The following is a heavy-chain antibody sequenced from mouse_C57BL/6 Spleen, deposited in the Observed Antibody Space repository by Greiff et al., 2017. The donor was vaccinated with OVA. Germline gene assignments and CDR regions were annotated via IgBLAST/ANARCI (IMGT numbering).Heavy chain of an antibody. V-gene: IGHV1-69*01. CDR3: ARSGYILFDY. CDR2: IDPSDSYT. CDR1: GYTFTSYW. Sequence: QVQLQQPGAELVMPGASVKLSCKASGYTFTSYWMHWVKQRPGQGLEWIGEIDPSDSYTNYNQKFKGKSTLTADKSSSTAYMQLSSLTSEDSAVYYCARSGYILFDYWGQGTTLTVSS. J-gene: IGHJ2*01. D-gene: IGHD1-3*01.